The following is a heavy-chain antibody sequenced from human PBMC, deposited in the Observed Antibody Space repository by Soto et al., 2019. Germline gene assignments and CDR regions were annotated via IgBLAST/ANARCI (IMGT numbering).Heavy chain of an antibody. CDR2: ISYDGSNK. CDR1: GFTFSSYG. V-gene: IGHV3-30*18. J-gene: IGHJ6*02. D-gene: IGHD6-19*01. Sequence: QVQLVESGGGVVQPGRSLRLSCAASGFTFSSYGMHWVRQAPGKGLEWVAVISYDGSNKYYADSVKGRFTISRDNSKNPLYLQMTSLRAEDTAVYYCAKDNARLGGMDVWGQGTTVTVSS. CDR3: AKDNARLGGMDV.